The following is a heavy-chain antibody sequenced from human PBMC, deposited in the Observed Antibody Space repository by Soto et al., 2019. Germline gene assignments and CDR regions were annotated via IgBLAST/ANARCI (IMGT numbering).Heavy chain of an antibody. Sequence: EVQLVQSGAEVKKPGESLEISCKGSGYSFTSYWIGWVRQMPGKGLEWMGIIYPGDSDTRYSPSFQGQVTISADKSISTAYLQWSSLKASDTAMYYCATRPSDYDIDDAFDIWGQGTMVTVSS. J-gene: IGHJ3*02. D-gene: IGHD3-9*01. CDR1: GYSFTSYW. CDR2: IYPGDSDT. CDR3: ATRPSDYDIDDAFDI. V-gene: IGHV5-51*03.